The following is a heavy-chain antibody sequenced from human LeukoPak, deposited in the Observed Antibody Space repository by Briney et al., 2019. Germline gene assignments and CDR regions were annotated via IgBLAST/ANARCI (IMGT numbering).Heavy chain of an antibody. J-gene: IGHJ3*02. V-gene: IGHV4-4*02. CDR1: GGSISSSNW. Sequence: SGTLSLTCAVSGGSISSSNWWSWVRQPPGKGLEWIGEIYHSGSTNYNPSLKSRVTISVDKSKNQFSLKLSSVTAADTAVYYCARNKRGVIMGDAFDIWGQGTMVTVSS. D-gene: IGHD3-10*01. CDR2: IYHSGST. CDR3: ARNKRGVIMGDAFDI.